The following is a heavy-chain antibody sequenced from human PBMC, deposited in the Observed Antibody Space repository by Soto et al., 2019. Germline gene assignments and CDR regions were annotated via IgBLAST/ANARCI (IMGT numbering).Heavy chain of an antibody. J-gene: IGHJ3*02. CDR1: GYTFTSYY. Sequence: GASVKVSCKASGYTFTSYYMHWVRQAPGQGLEWMGIISPSGGSTSYAQKFQGRVTMTRDTSTSTVYMELSSLRSEDTAVYYCASGVGDTAMPHAFDIWGQGTMVTFSS. D-gene: IGHD5-18*01. CDR2: ISPSGGST. V-gene: IGHV1-46*01. CDR3: ASGVGDTAMPHAFDI.